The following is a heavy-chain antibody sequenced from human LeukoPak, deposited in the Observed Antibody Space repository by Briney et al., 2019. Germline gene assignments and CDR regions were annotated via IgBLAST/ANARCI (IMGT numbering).Heavy chain of an antibody. CDR2: ISGSGGST. CDR3: AKDQYSSGWYGYGSGYIDY. Sequence: GGSLRLSCAASGFTFSSYGMSWVRQAPGKGLEGVSAISGSGGSTYYADSVKGRFTISRDNSKNTLYLQMNSLRAEDTAVYYCAKDQYSSGWYGYGSGYIDYWGQGTLVTVSS. J-gene: IGHJ4*02. D-gene: IGHD6-19*01. CDR1: GFTFSSYG. V-gene: IGHV3-23*01.